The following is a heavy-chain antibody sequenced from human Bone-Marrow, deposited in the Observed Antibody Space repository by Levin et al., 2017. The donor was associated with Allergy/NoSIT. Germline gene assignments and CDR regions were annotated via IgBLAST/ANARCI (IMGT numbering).Heavy chain of an antibody. V-gene: IGHV4-34*01. CDR1: GGSFSGYY. D-gene: IGHD3-16*01. J-gene: IGHJ3*02. CDR2: INHHGST. Sequence: SCAVYGGSFSGYYWNWIRQPPGRGLEWIGEINHHGSTNYIPSLKSRVTISIDTSKKQFSLNLSSVSAADTAMYYCARVMTTAGAFDIWGQGTMVTVSS. CDR3: ARVMTTAGAFDI.